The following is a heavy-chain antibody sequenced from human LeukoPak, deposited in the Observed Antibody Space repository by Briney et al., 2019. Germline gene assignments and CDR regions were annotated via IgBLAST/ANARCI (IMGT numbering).Heavy chain of an antibody. CDR2: IYYSGST. J-gene: IGHJ4*02. Sequence: TSXTLSLTCTVSGGSISSGDYYWSWIRQPPGKGLEWIVYIYYSGSTYDNPSLKSRVTISVNTTKNKFSLKLSSVTAADTAVYYCASTINCGGDCYLDYWGQGTLVTVSS. CDR3: ASTINCGGDCYLDY. V-gene: IGHV4-30-4*08. CDR1: GGSISSGDYY. D-gene: IGHD2-21*01.